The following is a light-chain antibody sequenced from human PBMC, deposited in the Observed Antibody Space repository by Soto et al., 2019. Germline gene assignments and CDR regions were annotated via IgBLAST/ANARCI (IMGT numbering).Light chain of an antibody. CDR2: DIS. Sequence: EIVLTQFPAPLSLSPGERATLSCRAIQSVSSYLAGYQQKPGQAPRLLIYDISNRATGTTARFIGSGSGTAVTLPISSLEPEDSAVYYCQQRNNWPRNTFGQGTKLEI. J-gene: IGKJ2*01. CDR1: QSVSSY. CDR3: QQRNNWPRNT. V-gene: IGKV3-11*01.